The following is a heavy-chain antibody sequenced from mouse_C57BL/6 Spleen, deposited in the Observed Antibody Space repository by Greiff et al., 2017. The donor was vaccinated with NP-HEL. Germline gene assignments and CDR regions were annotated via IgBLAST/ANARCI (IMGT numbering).Heavy chain of an antibody. CDR3: ARGLFDY. CDR1: GYTFTSYW. CDR2: IDPSDSYT. Sequence: QVQLQHPGAELVKPGASVKLSCKASGYTFTSYWMQWVKQRPGQGLEWIGEIDPSDSYTNYNQKFKGKATLTVDTSSSTAYMQLSSLTSEDSAVYYCARGLFDYWGQGTTLTVSS. V-gene: IGHV1-50*01. J-gene: IGHJ2*01.